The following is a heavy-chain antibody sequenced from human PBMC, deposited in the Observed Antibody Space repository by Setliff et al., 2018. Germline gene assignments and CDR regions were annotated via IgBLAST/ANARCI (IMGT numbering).Heavy chain of an antibody. Sequence: SETLSLTCAVYGGSFNVYFWSWIRQPPGKGLEWIGEISHSGSTNYNPSLKSRVTMSVDKSKNQFSLKLKSVTAADTAVYFCARHLLVQGTYHFDYWGQGSPVTVSS. CDR3: ARHLLVQGTYHFDY. CDR2: ISHSGST. V-gene: IGHV4-34*01. D-gene: IGHD3-10*01. CDR1: GGSFNVYF. J-gene: IGHJ4*02.